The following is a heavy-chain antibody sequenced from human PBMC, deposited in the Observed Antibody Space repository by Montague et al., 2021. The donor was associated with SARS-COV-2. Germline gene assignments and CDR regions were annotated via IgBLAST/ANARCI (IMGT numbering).Heavy chain of an antibody. V-gene: IGHV4-34*01. CDR2: INHSGST. J-gene: IGHJ4*02. Sequence: SETLSLTCVVYGGSFSGYYWSWICQPPGKGLEWIGEINHSGSTNYNPSLKSRVTISVDTSKKQFSLRLNSVTAADTAVYYCARGGGYSYGALDCWGQGTLVTVSS. CDR1: GGSFSGYY. CDR3: ARGGGYSYGALDC. D-gene: IGHD5-18*01.